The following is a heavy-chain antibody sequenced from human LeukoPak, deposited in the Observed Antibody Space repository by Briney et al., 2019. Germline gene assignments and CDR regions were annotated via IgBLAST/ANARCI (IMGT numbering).Heavy chain of an antibody. CDR2: INPNSGGT. CDR3: ARERGPISGSFRKLTFDP. D-gene: IGHD1-26*01. Sequence: ASVKVSCKASGYTFTGYYMHWVRQAPGQGLEWMGWINPNSGGTNYAQKFQGRVTMTRDTSISTAYMELSRLRSDDTAVYYCARERGPISGSFRKLTFDPWGQGTLVTVSS. V-gene: IGHV1-2*02. J-gene: IGHJ5*02. CDR1: GYTFTGYY.